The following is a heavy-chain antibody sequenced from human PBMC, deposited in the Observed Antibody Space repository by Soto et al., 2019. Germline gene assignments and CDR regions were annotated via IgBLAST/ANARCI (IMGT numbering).Heavy chain of an antibody. V-gene: IGHV4-30-4*01. CDR3: ARGTYGDYVGYYYYGMDV. CDR1: GGSISSGDYY. D-gene: IGHD4-17*01. CDR2: IYYSGST. Sequence: QVQLQESGPGLVKPSQTLSLTCTVSGGSISSGDYYWSWIRQPPGKGLEWIGYIYYSGSTYYNPSLKSRVTISVDTSQNQFSLKLSSVTAADTAVYYCARGTYGDYVGYYYYGMDVWGQGTTVTVSS. J-gene: IGHJ6*02.